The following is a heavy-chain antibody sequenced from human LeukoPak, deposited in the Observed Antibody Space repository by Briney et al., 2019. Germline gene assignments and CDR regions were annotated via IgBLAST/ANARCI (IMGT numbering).Heavy chain of an antibody. CDR3: AKDPDEVPAAIHELGYYMDV. D-gene: IGHD2-2*02. CDR2: INKDGSIT. V-gene: IGHV3-74*01. J-gene: IGHJ6*03. CDR1: GFTFSNYW. Sequence: PGGSLRLSCVASGFTFSNYWMHWVRQAPGKGPEWVSRINKDGSITNFADSVKGRFTISRDNVKNTVYLQMNSLRAEDTAVYYCAKDPDEVPAAIHELGYYMDVWGKGTTVTVSS.